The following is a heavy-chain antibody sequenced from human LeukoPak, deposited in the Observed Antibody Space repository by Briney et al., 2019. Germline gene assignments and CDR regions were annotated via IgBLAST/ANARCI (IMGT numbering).Heavy chain of an antibody. CDR1: GFTFSDYA. J-gene: IGHJ3*02. Sequence: GGSLRLSCTASGFTFSDYAMHWVRQAPGKGLEWVAVISDDGRNKYYADSVKGRFTISRDNSKNTLYMQMNNLRVEDTAVYFCARDNRYTGNYLDAFDIWGQGTLVTVSS. D-gene: IGHD3-16*02. V-gene: IGHV3-30*03. CDR3: ARDNRYTGNYLDAFDI. CDR2: ISDDGRNK.